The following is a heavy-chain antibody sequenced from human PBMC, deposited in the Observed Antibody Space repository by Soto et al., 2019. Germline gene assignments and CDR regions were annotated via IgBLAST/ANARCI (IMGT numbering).Heavy chain of an antibody. V-gene: IGHV4-59*01. J-gene: IGHJ6*02. CDR2: ISYSGGT. CDR1: AASITSYS. Sequence: PSETLSLTCTVSAASITSYSWSWVRQTPGKGLEWIGYISYSGGTNYNPSLNSRVTISTHTSSNQFSLRLNSVTAEDTAVYYCARAISIYGVVTYGLDVWGQGTTVTVSS. D-gene: IGHD3-3*01. CDR3: ARAISIYGVVTYGLDV.